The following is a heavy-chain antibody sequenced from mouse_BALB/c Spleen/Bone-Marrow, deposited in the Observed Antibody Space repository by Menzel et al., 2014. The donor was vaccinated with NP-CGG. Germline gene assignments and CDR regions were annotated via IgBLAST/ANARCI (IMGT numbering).Heavy chain of an antibody. D-gene: IGHD1-1*01. J-gene: IGHJ1*01. CDR1: GYTFTSYW. CDR3: ARYLHYYGSSYGYFDV. Sequence: QVELKQSGVELVKPGASVKLSCKASGYTFTSYWMHWVKQRPGQGLEWIGEINPSNGRTNYNEKFKRKATLTVDRSSSAAYMQLISLTSEYSADYYCARYLHYYGSSYGYFDVWGAGPTVTVSP. CDR2: INPSNGRT. V-gene: IGHV1S81*02.